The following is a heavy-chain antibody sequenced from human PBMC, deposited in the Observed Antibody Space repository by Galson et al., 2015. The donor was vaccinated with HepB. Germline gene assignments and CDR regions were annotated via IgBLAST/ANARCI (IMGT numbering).Heavy chain of an antibody. CDR1: GGTFSSYA. J-gene: IGHJ6*02. V-gene: IGHV1-69*13. CDR2: IIPIFGTA. CDR3: ASRPTLFGVVPPPDRPGGMDV. Sequence: SVKVSCKASGGTFSSYAISWVRQAPGQGLEWMGGIIPIFGTANYAQKFQGRVTITADESTSTAYMELSSLRSEDTAVYYCASRPTLFGVVPPPDRPGGMDVWGQGTTVTVSS. D-gene: IGHD3-3*01.